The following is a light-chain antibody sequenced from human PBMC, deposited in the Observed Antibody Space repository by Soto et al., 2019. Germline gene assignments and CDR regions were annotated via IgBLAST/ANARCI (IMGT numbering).Light chain of an antibody. V-gene: IGLV1-40*01. Sequence: QSVLTQPPSVSGAPGQRVTISCTGSSSNIGADYDVHWYQQFPGTAPKLLIYDNTNRPSGVPDRFSGSKSGTSASLAITGLQAEDEADYYCQSFDISLSGRVFGAGTQLTVL. CDR2: DNT. J-gene: IGLJ7*01. CDR1: SSNIGADYD. CDR3: QSFDISLSGRV.